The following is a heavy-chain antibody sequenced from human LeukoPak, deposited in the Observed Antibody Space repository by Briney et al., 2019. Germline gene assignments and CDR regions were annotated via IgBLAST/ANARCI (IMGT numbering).Heavy chain of an antibody. D-gene: IGHD5-12*01. CDR3: ALPAKVAFFYYYTDV. Sequence: ASVKVSCKASAYTSPNYGITWVRQAPGRGLEWMGWISTYNGNTQYAQKFQGRLTMTTDTPTKTVYMELRSLRSNDTAVYYCALPAKVAFFYYYTDVWGKGTTVTVSS. CDR2: ISTYNGNT. J-gene: IGHJ6*03. CDR1: AYTSPNYG. V-gene: IGHV1-18*01.